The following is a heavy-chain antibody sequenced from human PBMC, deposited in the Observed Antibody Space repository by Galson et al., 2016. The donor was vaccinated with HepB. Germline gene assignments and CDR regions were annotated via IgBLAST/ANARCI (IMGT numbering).Heavy chain of an antibody. J-gene: IGHJ4*02. V-gene: IGHV1-18*04. CDR2: ISAYNGYT. D-gene: IGHD3-16*02. CDR1: GYSFTSYG. CDR3: ARKGLGELSLFDY. Sequence: QSGAEVKKPGESLKISCKASGYSFTSYGISWVRQAPGQGLEWVGWISAYNGYTIYAQKFQGRVTMTRDTSTSTAYMELKSLRSDDTAVYYCARKGLGELSLFDYWGQGTLVTVSS.